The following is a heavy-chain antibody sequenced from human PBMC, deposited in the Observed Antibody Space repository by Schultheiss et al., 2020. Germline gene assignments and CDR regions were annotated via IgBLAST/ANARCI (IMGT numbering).Heavy chain of an antibody. V-gene: IGHV4-59*05. CDR3: ARLRGYSSSVPDY. CDR2: IYYSGST. CDR1: GGSISTFY. D-gene: IGHD6-13*01. J-gene: IGHJ4*02. Sequence: SQTLSLTCTVSGGSISTFYWTWIRQSPGKGLEWIGSIYYSGSTYYNPSLKSRVTISVDTSKNQFSLKLSSVTAADTAVYYCARLRGYSSSVPDYWGQGTLVTVSS.